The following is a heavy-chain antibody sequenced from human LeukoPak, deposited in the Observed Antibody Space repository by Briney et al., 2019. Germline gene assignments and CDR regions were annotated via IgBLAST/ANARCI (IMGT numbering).Heavy chain of an antibody. D-gene: IGHD3-10*01. V-gene: IGHV1-69*13. CDR3: ARDGSGSYRRYYYYMDV. J-gene: IGHJ6*03. CDR1: GGTFSSYA. Sequence: ASVKVSCKASGGTFSSYAISWVRQAPGQGLEWMGGIIPIFGTANYAQKFQGRVTITADESTSTAYMELSSLRSEDPAVYYCARDGSGSYRRYYYYMDVWGKGTTVTISS. CDR2: IIPIFGTA.